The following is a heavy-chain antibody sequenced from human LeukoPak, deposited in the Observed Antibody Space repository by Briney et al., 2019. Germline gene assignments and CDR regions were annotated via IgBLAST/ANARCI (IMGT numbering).Heavy chain of an antibody. J-gene: IGHJ6*03. V-gene: IGHV4-34*01. CDR2: INHSGST. D-gene: IGHD3-10*01. CDR3: ARKRGATFYYYYYYMDV. Sequence: PSETLSLTCAVYGVSFSGYYWSWIRQPPGKGLEWIGEINHSGSTNYNPSLKSRATISVDTSKNQFSLKLSSVTAADTAVYYCARKRGATFYYYYYYMDVWGKGTTVTVSS. CDR1: GVSFSGYY.